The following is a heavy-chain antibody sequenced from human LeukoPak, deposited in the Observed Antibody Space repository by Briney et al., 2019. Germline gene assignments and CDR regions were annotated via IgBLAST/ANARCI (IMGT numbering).Heavy chain of an antibody. D-gene: IGHD5-24*01. CDR2: ISYDGSNK. V-gene: IGHV3-30*04. Sequence: GRSLRLSCAASGFTFSSYAMHWVRQAPGKGLEWVAVISYDGSNKYYADSVKGRFTISRDNSKNTLYLQMNSLRAEDTAVYYCARDRGRWLQPTFDYWGQGTLVTVSS. J-gene: IGHJ4*02. CDR3: ARDRGRWLQPTFDY. CDR1: GFTFSSYA.